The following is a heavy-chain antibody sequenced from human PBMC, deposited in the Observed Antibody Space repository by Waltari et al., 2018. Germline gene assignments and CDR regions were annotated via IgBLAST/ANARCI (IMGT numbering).Heavy chain of an antibody. Sequence: QVQLQQWGAGLLKPSETLSLTCAVYGGSFSGYYWSWIRQPPGKGLEWIGEINHSGSTNYNPSLKSRVTISVDTSKNQFSLKLSSVTAADTAVYYCAFTGGYCSSTSCPYYYYYYGMDVWGQGTTVTVSS. V-gene: IGHV4-34*01. D-gene: IGHD2-2*01. CDR1: GGSFSGYY. CDR2: INHSGST. J-gene: IGHJ6*02. CDR3: AFTGGYCSSTSCPYYYYYYGMDV.